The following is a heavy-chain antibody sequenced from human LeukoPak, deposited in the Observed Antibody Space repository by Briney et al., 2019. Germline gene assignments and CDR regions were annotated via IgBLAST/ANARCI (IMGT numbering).Heavy chain of an antibody. CDR2: IYTSGTS. CDR3: ARDRAVPHYYYGMDV. D-gene: IGHD6-19*01. Sequence: SETLSLTCTVSGASIGLYYWSWIRQPAGKGLEWIGRIYTSGTSNYSPSLKSRVTMSLDLSKNQLSLKLNSVTAADAAVYYCARDRAVPHYYYGMDVWGQGTTVTVSS. CDR1: GASIGLYY. J-gene: IGHJ6*02. V-gene: IGHV4-4*07.